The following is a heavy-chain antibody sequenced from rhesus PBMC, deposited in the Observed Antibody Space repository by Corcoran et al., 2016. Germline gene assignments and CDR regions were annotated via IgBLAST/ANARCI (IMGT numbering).Heavy chain of an antibody. CDR3: ASTPPQNWGTFGY. V-gene: IGHV4-165*01. D-gene: IGHD7-45*01. Sequence: QVQLQESGPGLVKPSETLSLPCAVPCYSLLSNYWRWIRSPPGTGLEWIGYIVGSSGSTYYNPSLKSRVTISTDTSKNQFSLKLSSVTAADTAVYYCASTPPQNWGTFGYWGQGVLVTVSS. J-gene: IGHJ4*01. CDR1: CYSLLSNY. CDR2: IVGSSGST.